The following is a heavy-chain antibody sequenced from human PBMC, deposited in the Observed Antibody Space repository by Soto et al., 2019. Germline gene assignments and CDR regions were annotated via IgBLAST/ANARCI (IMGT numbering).Heavy chain of an antibody. J-gene: IGHJ6*02. Sequence: ASVKVSCKASGYSFTDYHIHWVRQAPGQGLEWLGRINPKSGGTSTAQKFQGWVTMTRDRSISTVYIELTRLRSDDTAVYFCARGHSTDCSNGVCSFFYNHEMDVWGQGTTVTVSS. V-gene: IGHV1-2*04. CDR1: GYSFTDYH. CDR2: INPKSGGT. D-gene: IGHD2-8*01. CDR3: ARGHSTDCSNGVCSFFYNHEMDV.